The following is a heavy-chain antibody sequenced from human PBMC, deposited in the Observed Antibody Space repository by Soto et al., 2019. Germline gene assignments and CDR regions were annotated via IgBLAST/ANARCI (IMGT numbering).Heavy chain of an antibody. CDR3: GRVESGSSLGAFAS. V-gene: IGHV3-30-3*01. CDR1: GFTFSSYA. CDR2: ISYDGSNK. J-gene: IGHJ4*02. Sequence: QVQLVESGGGVVQPGRSLRLSCAASGFTFSSYAMHWVRQAPGKGLEWVAVISYDGSNKYYADSVKGRFTISRDNSKNTLFLQVSSLRAEDRAVYYCGRVESGSSLGAFASGGRGTLVTASS. D-gene: IGHD6-6*01.